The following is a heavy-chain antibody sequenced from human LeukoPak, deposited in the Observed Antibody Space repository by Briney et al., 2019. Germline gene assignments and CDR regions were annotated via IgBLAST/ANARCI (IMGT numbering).Heavy chain of an antibody. CDR3: ASNFNYYDSSGYYSPFDY. V-gene: IGHV3-21*01. Sequence: PGGSLRLSCAASGFTFSSYSMNWVRQAPGKGLERVSSISSSSSYIYYADSVKGRFTISRDNAKNSLYLQMNSLRAEDAAVYYCASNFNYYDSSGYYSPFDYWGQGTLVTVSS. D-gene: IGHD3-22*01. CDR1: GFTFSSYS. J-gene: IGHJ4*02. CDR2: ISSSSSYI.